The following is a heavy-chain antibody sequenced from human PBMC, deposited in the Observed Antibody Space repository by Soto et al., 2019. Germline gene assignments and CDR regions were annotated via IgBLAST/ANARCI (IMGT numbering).Heavy chain of an antibody. CDR1: GGSISTSSYY. Sequence: SETLSLPCTVSGGSISTSSYYWGWIRPPPGKGLEWIGSIYYSGSTYSNPSLKSRVTISVDTSKNQFSLKRSSVTAADTAVYYSARRAAAGLNDYYYYGMDVWGQGTTVTVSS. V-gene: IGHV4-39*01. CDR2: IYYSGST. CDR3: ARRAAAGLNDYYYYGMDV. D-gene: IGHD6-13*01. J-gene: IGHJ6*02.